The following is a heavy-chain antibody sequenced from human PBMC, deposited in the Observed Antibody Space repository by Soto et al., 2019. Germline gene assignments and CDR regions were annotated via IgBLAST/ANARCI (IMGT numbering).Heavy chain of an antibody. Sequence: GGSLRLSCAASGFTFSSYAMHWVRQAPGKGLEWVAVISYDGSNKYYADSVKGRFTISRDNSKNTLSLQMNSLRTEDTAVYYCARALGFYGANYIDYWGQGTLVTVSS. CDR1: GFTFSSYA. D-gene: IGHD3-10*01. J-gene: IGHJ4*02. CDR3: ARALGFYGANYIDY. V-gene: IGHV3-30-3*01. CDR2: ISYDGSNK.